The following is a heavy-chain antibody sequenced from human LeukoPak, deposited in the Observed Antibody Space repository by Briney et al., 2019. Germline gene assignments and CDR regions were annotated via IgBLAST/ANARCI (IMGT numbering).Heavy chain of an antibody. CDR1: GYTFTSYG. CDR3: ARDPLVVVAATYYYYYGMDV. J-gene: IGHJ6*02. D-gene: IGHD2-15*01. Sequence: ASVKVSCKASGYTFTSYGISWVRQAPGQGLEWMGWISVYNGNTNYAQKLQGRVTMTTDTSTSTAYMELRSLRSDDTAVYYCARDPLVVVAATYYYYYGMDVWGQGTTVTVSS. CDR2: ISVYNGNT. V-gene: IGHV1-18*01.